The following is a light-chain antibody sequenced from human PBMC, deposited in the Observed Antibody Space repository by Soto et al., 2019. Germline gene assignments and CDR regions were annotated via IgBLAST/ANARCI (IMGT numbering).Light chain of an antibody. CDR3: QQSFSTPRT. CDR1: QSINTY. CDR2: AAS. Sequence: DIQMTQSPSSLSASVGDRVTITCRASQSINTYLNWYQQKPGKAPELLIYAASSFQSGVPSRFSGGGSGTDFTLTISSLQPEDFATYYCQQSFSTPRTIGGGTKVEIK. V-gene: IGKV1-39*01. J-gene: IGKJ4*01.